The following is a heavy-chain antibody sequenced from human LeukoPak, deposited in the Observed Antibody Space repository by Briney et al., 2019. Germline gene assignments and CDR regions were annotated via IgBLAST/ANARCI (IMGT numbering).Heavy chain of an antibody. CDR1: GGSISSYY. J-gene: IGHJ3*02. CDR2: IYYSGST. Sequence: SGTLSLTCTVSGGSISSYYWNWIRQPPGKGLEWIGYIYYSGSTNYNPSLKSQITISVDTSKNQFSLQLSSVTAADTAVYYCARVRCSSTSCSMRGAFDIWGQGTVVTVSS. V-gene: IGHV4-59*01. CDR3: ARVRCSSTSCSMRGAFDI. D-gene: IGHD2-2*01.